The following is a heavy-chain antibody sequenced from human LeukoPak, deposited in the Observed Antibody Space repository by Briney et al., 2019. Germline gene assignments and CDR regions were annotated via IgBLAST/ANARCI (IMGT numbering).Heavy chain of an antibody. D-gene: IGHD6-19*01. CDR3: ARIFGYSSIYYFDY. CDR1: GFTFSSYA. J-gene: IGHJ4*02. V-gene: IGHV3-23*01. Sequence: GGSLRLSCAASGFTFSSYAMSWVRQAPGKGLEWVSAISGSGGSTYYADSVKGRFTISRDNSKNTLYLQMNSLRAEDTAVYYCARIFGYSSIYYFDYWGQGTLVTVSS. CDR2: ISGSGGST.